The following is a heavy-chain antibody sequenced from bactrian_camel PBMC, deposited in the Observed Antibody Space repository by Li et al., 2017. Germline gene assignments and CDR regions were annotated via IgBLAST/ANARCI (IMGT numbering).Heavy chain of an antibody. CDR3: AASRYCLGWAGHGGDWPD. J-gene: IGHJ4*01. Sequence: HVQLVESGGGLVQPGGSPRLSCTASGFTFSNHGMNWVRQAPGKGLEWVSGIYSDGSNIYYSDSVKGRFTLRTDCANRALHLQVERLKPEDTGMYYCAASRYCLGWAGHGGDWPDWGQGTQVTVS. D-gene: IGHD3*01. V-gene: IGHV3S6*01. CDR2: IYSDGSNI. CDR1: GFTFSNHG.